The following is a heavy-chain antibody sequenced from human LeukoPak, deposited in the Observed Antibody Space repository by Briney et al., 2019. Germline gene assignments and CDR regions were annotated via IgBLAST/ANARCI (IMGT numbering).Heavy chain of an antibody. CDR2: MYYSGST. Sequence: PSETLSLTCTVSVRSISSSSYYWGWIRQPPGKGLEWIGTMYYSGSTYYNPSLKSRVTISVDTSKDQFSLKLSSVTARGTAVYYCARSSGGYYKQQSFDYWGQGTLVTVSS. J-gene: IGHJ4*02. CDR1: VRSISSSSYY. D-gene: IGHD3-10*01. CDR3: ARSSGGYYKQQSFDY. V-gene: IGHV4-39*01.